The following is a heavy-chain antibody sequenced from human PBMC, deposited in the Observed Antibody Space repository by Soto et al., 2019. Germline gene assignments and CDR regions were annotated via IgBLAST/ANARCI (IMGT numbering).Heavy chain of an antibody. J-gene: IGHJ6*02. CDR1: GFGVSNNY. CDR2: INSGGNT. Sequence: EVQLVESGGGLVQPGGSLRLSCAASGFGVSNNYMSWVRQAPGKGLEWVSAINSGGNTYYADSVKGRFTISRDNSKNTVYLQMNSVGAEDTAVYYCARGGGIYGYGDYLYYGMDVWGQGTTVTVSS. CDR3: ARGGGIYGYGDYLYYGMDV. D-gene: IGHD5-18*01. V-gene: IGHV3-66*01.